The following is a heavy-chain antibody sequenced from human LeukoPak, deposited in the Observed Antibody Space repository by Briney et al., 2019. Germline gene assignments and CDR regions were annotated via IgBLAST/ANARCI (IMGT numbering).Heavy chain of an antibody. Sequence: PSETLSLTCAVSGYSISSDYYWGWIRQPPGKGLEWIATIYHSWGIYFNPSLKSRVTISLDTSKNQFSLKLTSVTAADTAIYYCARNVTARYFDYWGQGILVTVSS. CDR1: GYSISSDYY. V-gene: IGHV4-38-2*01. CDR2: IYHSWGI. D-gene: IGHD1-1*01. CDR3: ARNVTARYFDY. J-gene: IGHJ4*02.